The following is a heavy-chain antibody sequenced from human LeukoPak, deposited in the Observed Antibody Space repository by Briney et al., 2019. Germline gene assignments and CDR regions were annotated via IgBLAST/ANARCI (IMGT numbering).Heavy chain of an antibody. D-gene: IGHD3-16*01. V-gene: IGHV4-4*09. CDR3: ARLIPGGYFDY. CDR2: IYTSGST. J-gene: IGHJ4*02. CDR1: GGSISSYY. Sequence: SETLSLTCTVSGGSISSYYWSWIRQPPGKGLEWIGYIYTSGSTNYNPSLKSRVTISVDTSKNQFSLKLSSVTAADTAVYYCARLIPGGYFDYWGQGTLVTVSS.